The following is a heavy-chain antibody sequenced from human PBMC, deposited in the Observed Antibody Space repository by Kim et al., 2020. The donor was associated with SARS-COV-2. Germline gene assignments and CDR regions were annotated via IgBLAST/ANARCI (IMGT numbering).Heavy chain of an antibody. Sequence: GGSLRLSCAASGFTFSSYGMHWVRQAPGKGLVWVALIWNDGSNTNYADSVQGRFSISRDNSKNTLYLQMNSLRAEDTAVYYCAKDLLANYDSTWYCNYF. D-gene: IGHD3-22*01. CDR1: GFTFSSYG. CDR2: IWNDGSNT. V-gene: IGHV3-33*03. CDR3: AKDLLANYDSTWYCNYF. J-gene: IGHJ4*01.